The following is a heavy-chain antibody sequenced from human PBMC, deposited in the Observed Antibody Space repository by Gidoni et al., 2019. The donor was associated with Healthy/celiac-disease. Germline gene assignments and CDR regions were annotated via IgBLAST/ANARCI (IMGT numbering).Heavy chain of an antibody. J-gene: IGHJ3*02. CDR2: INHSGST. V-gene: IGHV4-34*01. CDR3: ARGSKRWLQPKENAFDI. CDR1: GGSFSGYY. Sequence: QVQLQQWGAGLLKPSETLSLTCAVYGGSFSGYYCSWIRQPPGKGLEGIGEINHSGSTNYHPSLKSRVTISIDTSKNQFSLKLSSVTAADTAVYYCARGSKRWLQPKENAFDIWGQGTMVTVSS. D-gene: IGHD5-18*01.